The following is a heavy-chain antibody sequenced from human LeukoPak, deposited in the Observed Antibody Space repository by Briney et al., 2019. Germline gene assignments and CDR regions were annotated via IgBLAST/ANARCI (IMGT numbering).Heavy chain of an antibody. J-gene: IGHJ6*02. V-gene: IGHV3-48*01. D-gene: IGHD3-10*01. CDR3: ASSMVRGEYYYYYGMDV. CDR1: GFTFSSYS. CDR2: ISSSSSTI. Sequence: GGSLRLSCAASGFTFSSYSMNCVRQAPGKGREWVSYISSSSSTIYYADSVKGRFTISRDNAKNSLYLQMNSLRAEDTAVYYCASSMVRGEYYYYYGMDVWGQGTTVTVSS.